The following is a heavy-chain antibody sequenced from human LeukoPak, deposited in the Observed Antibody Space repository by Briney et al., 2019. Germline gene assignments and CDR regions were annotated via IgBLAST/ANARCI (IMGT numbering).Heavy chain of an antibody. CDR2: MYYSGST. Sequence: SETLSLTCTVSGGSISIRDYYWGWIRQPPGRGLEWTGTMYYSGSTYYNPSLKSRVTMSVDTSKNQFSLRLSSVTAADTAVYYCARAGPGFSSGWYHLWGQGTLVTVSS. D-gene: IGHD6-19*01. V-gene: IGHV4-39*07. CDR3: ARAGPGFSSGWYHL. CDR1: GGSISIRDYY. J-gene: IGHJ5*02.